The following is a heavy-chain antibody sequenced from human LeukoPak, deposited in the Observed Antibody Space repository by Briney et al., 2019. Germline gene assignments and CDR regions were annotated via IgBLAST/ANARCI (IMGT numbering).Heavy chain of an antibody. Sequence: PGGSLRLSCAASGFTFSSYGMHWVRQAPGKGLEWVAVIWYDGSSEYYADSVKGRFIISRDRSGNTVYLQMRSLRPEDTAIYYCARHNTRFLERLPALGSWGQGTLVTVSS. CDR2: IWYDGSSE. J-gene: IGHJ5*02. CDR3: ARHNTRFLERLPALGS. D-gene: IGHD3-3*01. CDR1: GFTFSSYG. V-gene: IGHV3-33*01.